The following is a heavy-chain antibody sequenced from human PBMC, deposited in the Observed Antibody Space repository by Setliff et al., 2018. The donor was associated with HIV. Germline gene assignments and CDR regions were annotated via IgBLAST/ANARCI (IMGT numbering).Heavy chain of an antibody. V-gene: IGHV3-48*04. J-gene: IGHJ6*02. CDR1: GFTFSSYG. D-gene: IGHD4-17*01. CDR2: ISFSGNTI. Sequence: GGSLRLSCAASGFTFSSYGMHWVRQAPGKGLEWVSYISFSGNTIYYRDSVRGRFTIARDNARNSLYLQMNSLKADDTAVYYCARAKIGPAGDRTYYYGRDVWGQGTTVTVSS. CDR3: ARAKIGPAGDRTYYYGRDV.